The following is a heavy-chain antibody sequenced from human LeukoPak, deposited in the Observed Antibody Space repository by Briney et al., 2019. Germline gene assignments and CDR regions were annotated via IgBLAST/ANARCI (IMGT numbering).Heavy chain of an antibody. CDR1: GGSISSYY. D-gene: IGHD2-15*01. CDR2: IYTSGST. CDR3: ARVKRGAAYYYYYMDV. V-gene: IGHV4-4*07. J-gene: IGHJ6*03. Sequence: SETLSLTCTVSGGSISSYYWSWIRQPAGKGLEWIGRIYTSGSTNYNPSLKSRVTMSVDTSKNQFSLKLSSVTAADTAVYYCARVKRGAAYYYYYMDVWGKGTTVTISS.